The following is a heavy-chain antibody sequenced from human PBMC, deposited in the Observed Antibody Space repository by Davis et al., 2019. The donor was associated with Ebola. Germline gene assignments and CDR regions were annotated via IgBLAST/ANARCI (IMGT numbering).Heavy chain of an antibody. CDR1: GFTFSSYS. CDR3: ARERIQLWLDNWFDP. D-gene: IGHD5-18*01. V-gene: IGHV3-21*01. CDR2: ISSSSSYI. Sequence: GESLKISCAASGFTFSSYSMNWVRQAPGKGLEWVSSISSSSSYIYYADSVKGRFTISRDNAKNSLYLQMNSLRDEDTAVYYCARERIQLWLDNWFDPWSQGTLVTVSS. J-gene: IGHJ5*02.